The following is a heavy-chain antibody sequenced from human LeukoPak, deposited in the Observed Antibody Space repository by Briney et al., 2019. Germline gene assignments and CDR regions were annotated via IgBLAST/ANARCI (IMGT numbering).Heavy chain of an antibody. J-gene: IGHJ4*02. CDR2: INPNSGGT. CDR1: GYTFTGYY. CDR3: AETGGYNSGVFDY. D-gene: IGHD2-15*01. Sequence: GASVKVSCKASGYTFTGYYMHWVRQAPGQGLEWMGWINPNSGGTNYAQKFQGRVTMTRDTSISTAYMELSRLRSDDTAVYYCAETGGYNSGVFDYWGQGTLVTVSS. V-gene: IGHV1-2*02.